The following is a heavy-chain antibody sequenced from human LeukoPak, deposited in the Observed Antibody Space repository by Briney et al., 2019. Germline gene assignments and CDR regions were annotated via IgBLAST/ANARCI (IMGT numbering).Heavy chain of an antibody. V-gene: IGHV7-4-1*02. Sequence: GASVNVSCKASGYTFTSYAIKWVRQAPGHGLGWVGWINTNTGNPTYAQGFTGRFVFSLDTSVSTAYLQISSLKAEDTAVYYCARDWDDSSGYFLSDAFDIWGQGTMVTVSS. CDR3: ARDWDDSSGYFLSDAFDI. CDR2: INTNTGNP. D-gene: IGHD3-22*01. J-gene: IGHJ3*02. CDR1: GYTFTSYA.